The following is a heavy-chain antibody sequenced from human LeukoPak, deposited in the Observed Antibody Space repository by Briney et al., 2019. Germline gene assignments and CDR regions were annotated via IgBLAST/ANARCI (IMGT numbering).Heavy chain of an antibody. V-gene: IGHV4-4*02. CDR1: GGSISSSNW. Sequence: SSGTLSLTCAVSGGSISSSNWWSWVRQPPGKGLEWIGEIYHSGSTNYNPSLKSRVTISVDTSKNQFSLKLSSVTAADTAVYYCARAGDYYYMDVWGKGTTVTVSS. CDR2: IYHSGST. J-gene: IGHJ6*03. D-gene: IGHD3-10*01. CDR3: ARAGDYYYMDV.